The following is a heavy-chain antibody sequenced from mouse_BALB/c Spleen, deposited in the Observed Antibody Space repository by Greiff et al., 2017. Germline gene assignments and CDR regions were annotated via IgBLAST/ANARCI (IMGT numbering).Heavy chain of an antibody. J-gene: IGHJ4*01. D-gene: IGHD2-14*01. CDR1: GFTFSSYA. V-gene: IGHV5-6-5*01. CDR3: ARKEVRRGSYAMDY. Sequence: EVKLVESGGGLVKPGGSLKLSCAASGFTFSSYAMSWVRQTPEKRLEWVASISSGGSTYYPDSVKGRFTISRDNARNILYLQMSSLRSEDTAMYYCARKEVRRGSYAMDYWGQGTSVTVSS. CDR2: ISSGGST.